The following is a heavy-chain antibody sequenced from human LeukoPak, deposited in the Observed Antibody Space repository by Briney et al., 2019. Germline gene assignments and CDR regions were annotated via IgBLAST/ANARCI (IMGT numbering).Heavy chain of an antibody. J-gene: IGHJ4*02. V-gene: IGHV4-39*01. CDR1: GGSVSSSNYY. Sequence: SETLSLTCTVPGGSVSSSNYYRGRIRQPPGKGLEWIGTIYYSGSTYYNPSLNSRVTISVDTCKNQFSLKLSSVTAADTAVYYCAKTVTYYYGSESRKYYFDYWGQGTLVTVSS. CDR2: IYYSGST. CDR3: AKTVTYYYGSESRKYYFDY. D-gene: IGHD3-10*01.